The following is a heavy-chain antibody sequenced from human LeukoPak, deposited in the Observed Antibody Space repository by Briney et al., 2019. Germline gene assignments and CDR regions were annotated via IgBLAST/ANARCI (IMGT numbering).Heavy chain of an antibody. CDR3: AKDGFLEWLFYYYYMDV. V-gene: IGHV3-30*02. D-gene: IGHD3-3*01. J-gene: IGHJ6*03. CDR2: IRYDGSNK. Sequence: GGSLRLSCAASEFTFSSYGMHWVRQAPGKGLEWVAFIRYDGSNKYYADSVKGRFTISRDNSKNTLYLQMNSLRAEDTAVYYCAKDGFLEWLFYYYYMDVWGKGTTVTVSS. CDR1: EFTFSSYG.